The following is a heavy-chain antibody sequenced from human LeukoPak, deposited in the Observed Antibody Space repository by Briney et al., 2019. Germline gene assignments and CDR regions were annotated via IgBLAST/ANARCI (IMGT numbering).Heavy chain of an antibody. D-gene: IGHD2-2*01. J-gene: IGHJ6*02. CDR2: IIPIFGTA. CDR3: ARSEYQLLSPYYYYYYGMDV. V-gene: IGHV1-69*13. Sequence: GASVKVSCKASGGTFSSYAISWVRQAPGQGLEWMGGIIPIFGTANYAQKFQGRVTITADESTSTAYMELSSLRSEDTAVYCCARSEYQLLSPYYYYYYGMDVWGQGTTVTVSS. CDR1: GGTFSSYA.